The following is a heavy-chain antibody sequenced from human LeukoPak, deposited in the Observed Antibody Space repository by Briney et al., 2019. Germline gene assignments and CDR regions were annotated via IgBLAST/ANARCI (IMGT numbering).Heavy chain of an antibody. J-gene: IGHJ3*02. Sequence: GGSLRLSCAASGFTFSSYGMHWVRQAPGKGLERVALIRYDGNDKYYADSVKGRFTISRDNSKNTLYLQMNSLRAEDTAVYYCAKYCGYLLLYANDAFDIWGQGTLVTVSS. CDR3: AKYCGYLLLYANDAFDI. V-gene: IGHV3-30*02. CDR1: GFTFSSYG. D-gene: IGHD2-2*02. CDR2: IRYDGNDK.